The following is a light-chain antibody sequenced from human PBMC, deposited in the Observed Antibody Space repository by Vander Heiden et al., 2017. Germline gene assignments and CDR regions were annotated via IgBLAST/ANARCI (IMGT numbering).Light chain of an antibody. CDR1: QGISSY. J-gene: IGKJ2*01. Sequence: DIQVTQSPSFLSASVGETVTITCRASQGISSYLTWYQQQPGKAPKLLIYAASTMQSGVPSRFSGSGSGTEFTLTISSLQPEDFATYFCQQVNTYPYTFGQGTKLE. CDR3: QQVNTYPYT. CDR2: AAS. V-gene: IGKV1-9*01.